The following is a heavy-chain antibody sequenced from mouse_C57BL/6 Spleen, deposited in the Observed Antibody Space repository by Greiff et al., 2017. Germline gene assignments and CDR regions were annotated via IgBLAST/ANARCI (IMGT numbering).Heavy chain of an antibody. CDR1: GYTFTSYW. J-gene: IGHJ2*01. D-gene: IGHD1-1*01. Sequence: VQLQQPGAELVKPGASVKLSCKASGYTFTSYWMQWVKQRPGQGLEWIGEIDPSDSYTNYNQKFKGKATLTVDTSSSTAYMQLSSLTSEDSADYYCALTLVEGYWGQGTTLTVSS. V-gene: IGHV1-50*01. CDR3: ALTLVEGY. CDR2: IDPSDSYT.